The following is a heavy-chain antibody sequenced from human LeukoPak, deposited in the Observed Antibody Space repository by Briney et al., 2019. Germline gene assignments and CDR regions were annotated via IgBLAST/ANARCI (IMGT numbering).Heavy chain of an antibody. V-gene: IGHV3-9*01. D-gene: IGHD6-13*01. Sequence: PGGSVRLSCAASGFSFDDYAMHWVRQGPGKGLEWVSGITWNGGTMAYAASVKGRFTISRDNAKNSLYLQMDSLISDDTAFYYCAIDRSSSTWHDTFDVWGQGILVTVSS. CDR2: ITWNGGTM. CDR3: AIDRSSSTWHDTFDV. CDR1: GFSFDDYA. J-gene: IGHJ3*01.